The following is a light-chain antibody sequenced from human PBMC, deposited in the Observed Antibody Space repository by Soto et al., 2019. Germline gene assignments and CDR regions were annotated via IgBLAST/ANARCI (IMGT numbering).Light chain of an antibody. CDR1: SSDVGGYNF. CDR3: TSYRKSSPLG. J-gene: IGLJ1*01. CDR2: EAS. Sequence: SALTKPASVSGAPGQSITISCTGTSSDVGGYNFVSWFQQHPGKAPKLMIYEASNRPSGVSNRFSGSKSGNTASLTISGLQAEDEADYYCTSYRKSSPLGFGNGTKVTVL. V-gene: IGLV2-14*01.